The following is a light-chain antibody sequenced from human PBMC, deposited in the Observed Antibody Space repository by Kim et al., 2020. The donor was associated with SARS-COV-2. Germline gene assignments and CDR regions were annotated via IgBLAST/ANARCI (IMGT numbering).Light chain of an antibody. V-gene: IGKV3-11*01. CDR3: QQRSNWPLRT. J-gene: IGKJ1*01. CDR1: QSVSSY. Sequence: EIVLTRSPATLSLSPGERATLSCRASQSVSSYLAWYQQKPGQAPRLLIYDASNRATGIPARFSGSGSGTDFTLTISSLEPEDFAVYYCQQRSNWPLRTFGQGTKVDIK. CDR2: DAS.